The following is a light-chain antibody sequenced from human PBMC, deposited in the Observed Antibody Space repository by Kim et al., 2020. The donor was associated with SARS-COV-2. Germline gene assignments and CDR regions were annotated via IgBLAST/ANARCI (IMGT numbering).Light chain of an antibody. J-gene: IGLJ2*01. CDR2: YDS. Sequence: PGKTARITCGGNNIGSKSVHWYQQQPGQAPVLVIYYDSDRPSGIPERFSGSNSGNTATLTISRVEAGDEADYYCQVWDSSSDHVVFGGGTQLTVL. V-gene: IGLV3-21*04. CDR1: NIGSKS. CDR3: QVWDSSSDHVV.